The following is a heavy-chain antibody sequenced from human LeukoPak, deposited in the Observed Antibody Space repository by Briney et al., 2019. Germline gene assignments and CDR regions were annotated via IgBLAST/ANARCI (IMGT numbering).Heavy chain of an antibody. D-gene: IGHD6-19*01. Sequence: EASVKVSCKASGGTFSSYAISWVRQAPGQGLEWMGWISAYNGNTNYAQKLQGRVTMTTDTSTSTAYMELRSLRSDDTAVYYCARVGSGWSFDYWGQGTLVTVSS. V-gene: IGHV1-18*01. J-gene: IGHJ4*02. CDR1: GGTFSSYA. CDR2: ISAYNGNT. CDR3: ARVGSGWSFDY.